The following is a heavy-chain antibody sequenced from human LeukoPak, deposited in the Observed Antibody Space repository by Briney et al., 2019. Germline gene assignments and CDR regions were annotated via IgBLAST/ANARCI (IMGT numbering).Heavy chain of an antibody. V-gene: IGHV3-15*05. J-gene: IGHJ4*02. D-gene: IGHD3-3*01. CDR3: ARVRTYYDFWSGDHRGTYYFDY. Sequence: PGGSLRLSCAASGFTFSDAWMSWVRQAPGKGLEWVGRIKSKTDGGTTDYAAPVKGRFTISRDNAKNTLYLQMNSLRAEDTAVYYCARVRTYYDFWSGDHRGTYYFDYWGQGALVTVSS. CDR1: GFTFSDAW. CDR2: IKSKTDGGTT.